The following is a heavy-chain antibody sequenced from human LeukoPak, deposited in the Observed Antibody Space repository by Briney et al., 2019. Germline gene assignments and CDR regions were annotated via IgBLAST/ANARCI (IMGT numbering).Heavy chain of an antibody. CDR1: GGSFSGYY. Sequence: PSETLSLTCAVYGGSFSGYYWSWIRHPPGKGLEWIGEINHSGSTNYNPSLKSRVTVSVDTSKNQFSLKLSSVTAADTAVYYCARRFPGIAAAGQSQKFDYWGQGTLVTVSS. J-gene: IGHJ4*02. CDR2: INHSGST. CDR3: ARRFPGIAAAGQSQKFDY. V-gene: IGHV4-34*01. D-gene: IGHD6-13*01.